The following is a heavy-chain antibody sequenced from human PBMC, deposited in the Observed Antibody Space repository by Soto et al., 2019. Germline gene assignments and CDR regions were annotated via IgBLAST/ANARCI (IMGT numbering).Heavy chain of an antibody. CDR3: ATCSGWTCIDY. J-gene: IGHJ4*02. CDR2: ISVSGTNT. V-gene: IGHV3-23*01. Sequence: EVQLLESGGGLVQPGGSLRLSCAASGFTFNSYAMSWVRQAPGKGLEWVSAISVSGTNTYYTDSVKGRFTISRDNSKSTVYLQMNSLRAEDTALYYCATCSGWTCIDYWGQGTLVTVSS. CDR1: GFTFNSYA. D-gene: IGHD6-19*01.